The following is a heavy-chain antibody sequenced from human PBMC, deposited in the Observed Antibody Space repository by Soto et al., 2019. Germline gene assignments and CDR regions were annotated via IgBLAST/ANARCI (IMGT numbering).Heavy chain of an antibody. CDR3: ARDGGYGGYYYYYGMDV. V-gene: IGHV4-59*01. J-gene: IGHJ6*02. D-gene: IGHD5-12*01. CDR2: IYYSGST. Sequence: PSETLSLTCTVSGGSISSYYWSWIRQPPGKGLEWIGYIYYSGSTNYNPSLKSRVTISVDTSKNQFSLKLSSVTAADTAVYYCARDGGYGGYYYYYGMDVWGQGTTVTVSS. CDR1: GGSISSYY.